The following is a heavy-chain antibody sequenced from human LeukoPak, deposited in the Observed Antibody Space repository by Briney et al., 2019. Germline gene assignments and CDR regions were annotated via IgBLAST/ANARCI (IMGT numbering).Heavy chain of an antibody. Sequence: ASVKVSCKASGYTFTGYYMHWVRQAPGQGLEWMGRINPNSGGTNYAQKFQGRVTMTRDRSINTAYLQWSSLTASDTAMYYCASRPFETTVVPWDFYWGQGTQVTVSS. J-gene: IGHJ4*02. D-gene: IGHD4-23*01. CDR1: GYTFTGYY. CDR3: ASRPFETTVVPWDFY. CDR2: INPNSGGT. V-gene: IGHV1-2*06.